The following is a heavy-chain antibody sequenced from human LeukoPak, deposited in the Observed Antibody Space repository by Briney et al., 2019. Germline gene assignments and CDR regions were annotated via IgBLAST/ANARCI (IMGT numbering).Heavy chain of an antibody. CDR1: NGFDNYYF. Sequence: SETLSLTCAVYNGFDNYYFMLVRQPPGKGLEWIGEVTYRGSASYNSSLKSRATISVDVSVRQFSLQLTSVTAADTAVYFCARGKSRGSHIDYWGQGTLVTVSS. CDR2: VTYRGSA. CDR3: ARGKSRGSHIDY. D-gene: IGHD1-26*01. J-gene: IGHJ4*02. V-gene: IGHV4-59*08.